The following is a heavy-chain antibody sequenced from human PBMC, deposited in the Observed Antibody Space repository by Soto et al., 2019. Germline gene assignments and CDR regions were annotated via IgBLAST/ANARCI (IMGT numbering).Heavy chain of an antibody. Sequence: GGSLRLSCAASGFTFSSYGMHWVRQAPGKWLEWVAVIWYDGSNKYYADSVKGRFTISRDNSKNTLYLQMNSLRAEDTAVYYCARDNQVASSWYWFDPWXQGTVVAVSS. V-gene: IGHV3-33*01. CDR2: IWYDGSNK. CDR1: GFTFSSYG. D-gene: IGHD6-13*01. J-gene: IGHJ5*02. CDR3: ARDNQVASSWYWFDP.